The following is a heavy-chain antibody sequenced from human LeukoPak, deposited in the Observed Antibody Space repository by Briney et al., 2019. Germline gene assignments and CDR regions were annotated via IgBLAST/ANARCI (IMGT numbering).Heavy chain of an antibody. V-gene: IGHV3-23*01. CDR1: GFTFSSYA. CDR3: VKYTGNSILARFDY. CDR2: ISGSGSGT. J-gene: IGHJ4*02. D-gene: IGHD4-23*01. Sequence: PGGSLRLSCAASGFTFSSYAMTWVRQAPGKGPEWGSGISGSGSGTYYADSVKGRFTISRDHSKTTLYLQMNSLRAEDTALYYCVKYTGNSILARFDYWGQGTLVTVSS.